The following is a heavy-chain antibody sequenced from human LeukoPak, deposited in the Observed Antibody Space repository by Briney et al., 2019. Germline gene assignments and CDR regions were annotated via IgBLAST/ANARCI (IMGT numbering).Heavy chain of an antibody. V-gene: IGHV4-31*03. Sequence: SETLSLTCTVSGGSISSGGYYWSWIRQHPGKGLEWIGYIYYSGSTRYNPSLKSRVTISVDTSKNQFSLKLSSVTAADTAVYYCARITGTTRYDWFDPWGQGTLVTVSS. CDR2: IYYSGST. CDR1: GGSISSGGYY. D-gene: IGHD1-7*01. CDR3: ARITGTTRYDWFDP. J-gene: IGHJ5*02.